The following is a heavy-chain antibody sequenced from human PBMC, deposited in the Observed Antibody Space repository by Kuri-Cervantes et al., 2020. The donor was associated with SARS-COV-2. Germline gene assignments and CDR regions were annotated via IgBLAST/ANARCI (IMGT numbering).Heavy chain of an antibody. J-gene: IGHJ4*02. Sequence: SVKVSCKASGYTFTTYDINWVRQAPGQGLEWMGGIIPIFGTANYAQKFQGRVTITADESTSTAYMELSSLRSEDTAVYYCARGPGIAVAHLYWGQGTLVTVSS. V-gene: IGHV1-69*13. CDR3: ARGPGIAVAHLY. D-gene: IGHD6-19*01. CDR1: GYTFTTYD. CDR2: IIPIFGTA.